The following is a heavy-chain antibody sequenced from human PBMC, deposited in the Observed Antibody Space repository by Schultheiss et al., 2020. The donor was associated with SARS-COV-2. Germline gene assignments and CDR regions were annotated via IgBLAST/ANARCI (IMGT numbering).Heavy chain of an antibody. CDR2: ISSSSSTI. Sequence: GGSLRLSCAASGFTFSSYSMNWVRQAPGKGLEWVSYISSSSSTIYYADSVKGRFTISRDNSKNTLYLQMNSLRAEDTAVYYCAKWPSSSPNYYYGMDVWGQGTTVTVSS. J-gene: IGHJ6*02. V-gene: IGHV3-48*01. CDR3: AKWPSSSPNYYYGMDV. D-gene: IGHD6-6*01. CDR1: GFTFSSYS.